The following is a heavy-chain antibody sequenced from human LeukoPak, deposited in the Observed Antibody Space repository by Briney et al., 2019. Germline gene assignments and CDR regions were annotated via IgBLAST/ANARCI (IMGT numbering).Heavy chain of an antibody. V-gene: IGHV3-30*04. Sequence: GGSLRLSCAASGFTFSSYAMHWVRQAPGKGLEWVAVISYDGSNKYYADSVKGRFTISRDNSKNTLYLQMNSLRAEDTAVYYCARDRASSGQTDYWGQGTLVTVSS. CDR2: ISYDGSNK. CDR3: ARDRASSGQTDY. CDR1: GFTFSSYA. D-gene: IGHD3-10*01. J-gene: IGHJ4*02.